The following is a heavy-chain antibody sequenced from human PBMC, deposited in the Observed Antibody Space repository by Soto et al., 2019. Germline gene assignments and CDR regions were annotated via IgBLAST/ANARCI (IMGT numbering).Heavy chain of an antibody. Sequence: ESGGGVVQPGRSLRLSCAASGFTFSSYGMHWVRQAPGKGLEWVAVIWYDGSNKYYADSVKGRFTISRDNSKNTLYLQMNSLRAEDTAVYYCARGDYYYYGMDVWGQGTTVTVSS. CDR3: ARGDYYYYGMDV. V-gene: IGHV3-33*01. J-gene: IGHJ6*02. CDR2: IWYDGSNK. CDR1: GFTFSSYG.